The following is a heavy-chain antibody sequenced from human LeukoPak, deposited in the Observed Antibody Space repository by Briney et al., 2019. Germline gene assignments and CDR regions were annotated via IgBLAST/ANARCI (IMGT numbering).Heavy chain of an antibody. D-gene: IGHD6-13*01. CDR2: SNAGNGNT. J-gene: IGHJ4*02. CDR3: ANEPSIAAAGSDY. V-gene: IGHV1-3*02. CDR1: GYTFTSYA. Sequence: GASVKVSCKASGYTFTSYAMHWVRQAPGQRLEWMGWSNAGNGNTKYSQEFQGRVTITRDTSASTAYMELSSLRSEDTAVYYCANEPSIAAAGSDYWGQGTLVTVSS.